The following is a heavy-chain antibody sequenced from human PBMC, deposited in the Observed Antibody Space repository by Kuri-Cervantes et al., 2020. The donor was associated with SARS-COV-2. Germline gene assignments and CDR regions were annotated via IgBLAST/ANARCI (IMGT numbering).Heavy chain of an antibody. CDR1: GFTFSSYS. V-gene: IGHV3-21*01. J-gene: IGHJ4*02. CDR3: ARGGSSGWYYFDY. D-gene: IGHD6-19*01. CDR2: ISSSSSYI. Sequence: GGSLRLSCAASGFTFSSYSMNWVRQAPGKGLEWVSSISSSSSYIYYADSVKGRFTISRDNAKNSLNLQMNSLRAEDTAVYYCARGGSSGWYYFDYWGQGTLVTVSS.